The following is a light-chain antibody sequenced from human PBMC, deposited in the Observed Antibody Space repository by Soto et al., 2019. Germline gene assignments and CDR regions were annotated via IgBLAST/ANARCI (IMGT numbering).Light chain of an antibody. CDR3: RQYNNWSRAT. J-gene: IGKJ4*02. V-gene: IGKV3-15*01. Sequence: ETAVTKSAYTLSLSPGESATLSCRASQGVXDNFDWYQQRPGQGPRVLISGESTRATGIPARFSGSGSGREFNLTISSLQSEDFAFYYCRQYNNWSRATFGGGTKVDIK. CDR1: QGVXDN. CDR2: GES.